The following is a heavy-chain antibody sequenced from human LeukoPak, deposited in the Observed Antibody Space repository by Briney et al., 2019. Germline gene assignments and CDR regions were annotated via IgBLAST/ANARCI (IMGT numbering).Heavy chain of an antibody. D-gene: IGHD1-26*01. CDR3: ARDGRRGAYSGSPNSGYYYYYYMDV. Sequence: QPGGSLRLSCAASGFTFDDYAMHWVRQAPGKGLEWVSGISWNSGSIGYADSVKGRFTISRDNAKNSLYLQMNSLRAEDTAVYYCARDGRRGAYSGSPNSGYYYYYYMDVWGKGTTVTISS. J-gene: IGHJ6*03. CDR1: GFTFDDYA. V-gene: IGHV3-9*01. CDR2: ISWNSGSI.